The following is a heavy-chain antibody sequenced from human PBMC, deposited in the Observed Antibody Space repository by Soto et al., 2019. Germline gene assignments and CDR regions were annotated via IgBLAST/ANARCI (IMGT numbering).Heavy chain of an antibody. J-gene: IGHJ5*02. Sequence: SETLSPICGVSGSSIRSGGYSWSWIRQPPGKGLEWIGCIYHSGSTYYNPSLKSRVTISVDRSKNQSSLKLSSVTAADRAVYYCATNVVRAGISWFDPWGQGTLVTVSS. CDR2: IYHSGST. CDR1: GSSIRSGGYS. V-gene: IGHV4-30-2*01. D-gene: IGHD2-2*01. CDR3: ATNVVRAGISWFDP.